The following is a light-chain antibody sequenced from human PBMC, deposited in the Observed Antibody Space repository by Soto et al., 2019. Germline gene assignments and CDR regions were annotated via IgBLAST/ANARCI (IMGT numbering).Light chain of an antibody. CDR2: AAS. J-gene: IGKJ1*01. V-gene: IGKV1-39*01. CDR1: QSISSY. Sequence: DLRGNQSASSLSASVGASVTITCRASQSISSYLNWYHQKPGKAPTLLIYAASSLQSGVPSRFSPGGSGKDSPLPISSLHLEDFATYSCQQSYSTPWTLGQGTKVDI. CDR3: QQSYSTPWT.